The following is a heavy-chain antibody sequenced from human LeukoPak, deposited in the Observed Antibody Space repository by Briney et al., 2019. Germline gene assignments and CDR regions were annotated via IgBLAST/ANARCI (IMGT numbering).Heavy chain of an antibody. CDR1: GFTFSSYS. Sequence: PGGSLRLSCAASGFTFSSYSMNWVRQAPGKGLEWVSSISTSSSFIYYADSVKGRFTISRDNAKNSLYLQMNSLRAGDTAVYYCARFFYGSGSYYELLYFDYWGQGTLVTVSS. D-gene: IGHD3-10*01. J-gene: IGHJ4*02. V-gene: IGHV3-21*01. CDR3: ARFFYGSGSYYELLYFDY. CDR2: ISTSSSFI.